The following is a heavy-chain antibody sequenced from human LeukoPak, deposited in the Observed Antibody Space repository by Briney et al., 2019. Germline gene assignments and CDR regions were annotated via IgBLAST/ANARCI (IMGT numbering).Heavy chain of an antibody. D-gene: IGHD3-16*01. Sequence: ASVKVSCKASGYTFTGYYMHWVRQAPGQGLEWMGWINPNSGGTNYAQKFQGRVTMTRDTSISTAYMELSRLRSDDTAVYYCARGDYFYSDYYYYYMDVWGKGTTVTVSS. CDR2: INPNSGGT. V-gene: IGHV1-2*02. CDR1: GYTFTGYY. CDR3: ARGDYFYSDYYYYYMDV. J-gene: IGHJ6*03.